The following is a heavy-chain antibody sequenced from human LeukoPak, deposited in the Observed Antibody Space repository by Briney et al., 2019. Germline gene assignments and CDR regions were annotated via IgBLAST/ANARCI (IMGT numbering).Heavy chain of an antibody. Sequence: SETLSLTCAVYGGSFSGYYWSWIRQPPGKGLEWIGEINHSGSTNYNPSLKSRVTISVDTSKNQFSLKLSSVTAADTAVYYCARGREHIVVVTAIDGSGYYFDYWGQGTLSPSPQ. CDR3: ARGREHIVVVTAIDGSGYYFDY. CDR1: GGSFSGYY. CDR2: INHSGST. J-gene: IGHJ4*02. V-gene: IGHV4-34*01. D-gene: IGHD2-21*02.